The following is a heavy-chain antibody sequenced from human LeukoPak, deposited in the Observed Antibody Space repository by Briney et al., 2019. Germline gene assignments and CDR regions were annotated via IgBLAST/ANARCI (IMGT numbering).Heavy chain of an antibody. J-gene: IGHJ4*02. Sequence: PGGSLRLSRAASGFTFSNYAMNWVRLAPGKGLEWVSVISSGGGTTYYSDSVKGRFIISRDNSKNMLYLQMNSLRVDDTALYYCAKAGIAVPATPEYCGQGTQVTVSS. CDR1: GFTFSNYA. CDR3: AKAGIAVPATPEY. V-gene: IGHV3-23*01. D-gene: IGHD6-19*01. CDR2: ISSGGGTT.